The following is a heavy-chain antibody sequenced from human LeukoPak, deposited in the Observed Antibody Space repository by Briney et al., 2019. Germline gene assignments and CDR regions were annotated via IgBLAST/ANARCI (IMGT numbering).Heavy chain of an antibody. D-gene: IGHD3-10*01. Sequence: GGSLRLSCAASGFTFSSHSMNWVRQAPGKGLEWVSSISSSSSYIYYADSVKGRFTISRDNAKNSLYLQMNSLRAEDTAVYYCAISYGSGSYFDYWGQGTLVTVSS. CDR3: AISYGSGSYFDY. CDR1: GFTFSSHS. V-gene: IGHV3-21*01. J-gene: IGHJ4*02. CDR2: ISSSSSYI.